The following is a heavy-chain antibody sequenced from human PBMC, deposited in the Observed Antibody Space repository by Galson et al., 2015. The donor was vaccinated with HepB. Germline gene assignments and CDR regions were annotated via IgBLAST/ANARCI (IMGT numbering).Heavy chain of an antibody. D-gene: IGHD3-10*01. J-gene: IGHJ3*02. Sequence: CAISGDSVSTTGGAWNWIRLSPSRGLEWLGRTYFRSRWRNDYAPSMKSRVTIDPDTAKNQFSLQLNSVTPEDTAVYYCTNERNYYASFDIWGLGTMVTVSS. CDR1: GDSVSTTGGA. CDR2: TYFRSRWRN. V-gene: IGHV6-1*01. CDR3: TNERNYYASFDI.